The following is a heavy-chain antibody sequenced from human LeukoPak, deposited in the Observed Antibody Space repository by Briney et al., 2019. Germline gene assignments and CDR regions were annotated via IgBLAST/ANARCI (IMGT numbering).Heavy chain of an antibody. J-gene: IGHJ4*02. CDR3: ARDLRPYYDILTGYYTLDY. V-gene: IGHV1-18*01. CDR1: GYRFTSYS. D-gene: IGHD3-9*01. Sequence: GASVKVSCKASGYRFTSYSISWVRQAPGQGLEWVGWISSYNGKTNYGKNVQGRVTMTTDTSTSTAYMELRSLRSDDTAVYYCARDLRPYYDILTGYYTLDYWGQGTLVTVSS. CDR2: ISSYNGKT.